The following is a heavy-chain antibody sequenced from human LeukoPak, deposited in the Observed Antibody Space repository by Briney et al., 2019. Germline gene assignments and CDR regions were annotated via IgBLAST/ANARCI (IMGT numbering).Heavy chain of an antibody. D-gene: IGHD3-22*01. J-gene: IGHJ4*02. CDR2: ISSSSSYI. CDR1: GFTFSSYS. V-gene: IGHV3-21*04. Sequence: PGGSLRLSCAASGFTFSSYSMNWVRQAPGKGLEWVSSISSSSSYIYYADSVKGRFTISRDNAKNSLYLQMNSLRAEDTALYYCAKDGADYYDSSGYYWDWGQGTLVTVSS. CDR3: AKDGADYYDSSGYYWD.